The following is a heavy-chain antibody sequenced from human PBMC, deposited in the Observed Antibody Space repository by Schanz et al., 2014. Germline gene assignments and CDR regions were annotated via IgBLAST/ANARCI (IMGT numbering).Heavy chain of an antibody. CDR3: ARGGSGSLYRLDY. Sequence: EVQLLESGGGLVEPGGSLRLSCAASGFGFSSYSMNWVRQAPGKGLEWVSYISGSSRTIYYADSMKGRFTVSRDNAENALYLQMNSLRAEDTGLYFCARGGSGSLYRLDYWGQGTLVTVSS. J-gene: IGHJ4*02. CDR1: GFGFSSYS. CDR2: ISGSSRTI. V-gene: IGHV3-48*01. D-gene: IGHD1-26*01.